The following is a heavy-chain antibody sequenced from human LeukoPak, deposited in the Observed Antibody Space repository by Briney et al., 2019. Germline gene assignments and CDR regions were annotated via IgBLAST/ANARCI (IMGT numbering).Heavy chain of an antibody. CDR2: ISSSSSYI. Sequence: GGSLRLSCAASGFTFSSYSMNWVRQAPGKGLEWVSSISSSSSYIYYADSVKGRFTISRDNAKNSLYLQMNSLRAEDTAVYYCASPEVGANQGPWGQGTLVTVSS. V-gene: IGHV3-21*01. CDR1: GFTFSSYS. J-gene: IGHJ5*02. D-gene: IGHD1-26*01. CDR3: ASPEVGANQGP.